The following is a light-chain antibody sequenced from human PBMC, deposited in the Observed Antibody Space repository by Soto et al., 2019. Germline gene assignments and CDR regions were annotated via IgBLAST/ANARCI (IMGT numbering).Light chain of an antibody. CDR1: GGDIGTYKY. J-gene: IGLJ3*02. CDR3: TSYAGSSNWV. Sequence: QSALTHPPSASGSPGQSVTISCTGTGGDIGTYKYVSWYQQHPGQAPKLIIYEVSKRPSGVPGRFFGSKSGNTASLTVSGLQSEDEADYYCTSYAGSSNWVFGGGTKLTVL. CDR2: EVS. V-gene: IGLV2-8*01.